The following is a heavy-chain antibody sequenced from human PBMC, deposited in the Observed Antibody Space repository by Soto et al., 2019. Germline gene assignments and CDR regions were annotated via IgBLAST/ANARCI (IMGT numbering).Heavy chain of an antibody. CDR2: IYYSGST. V-gene: IGHV4-59*01. CDR1: GGSISSYY. D-gene: IGHD2-15*01. J-gene: IGHJ4*02. CDR3: ASNRDPFNTPFDY. Sequence: SETLSLTXTVSGGSISSYYWSWIRQPQGKGLEWIGYIYYSGSTNYNPSLKSRVTISVDTSKNQFSLKLSSVTAADTAVYSCASNRDPFNTPFDYWGQGTLVTVSS.